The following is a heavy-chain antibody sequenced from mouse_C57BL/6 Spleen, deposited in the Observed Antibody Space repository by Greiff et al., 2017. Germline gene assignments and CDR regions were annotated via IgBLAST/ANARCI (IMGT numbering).Heavy chain of an antibody. D-gene: IGHD2-5*01. V-gene: IGHV3-6*01. J-gene: IGHJ4*01. CDR3: ASYSNYVMDY. CDR1: GYSITSGYY. CDR2: ISYDGSN. Sequence: EVQRVESGPGLVKPSQSLSLTCSVTGYSITSGYYWNWIRQFPGNKLEWMGYISYDGSNNYNPSLKNRISITRDTSKNQFFLKLNSVTTEDTATYYCASYSNYVMDYWGQGTSVTVSS.